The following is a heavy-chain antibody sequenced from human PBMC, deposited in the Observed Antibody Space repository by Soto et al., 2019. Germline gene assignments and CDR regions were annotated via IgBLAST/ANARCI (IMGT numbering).Heavy chain of an antibody. CDR1: GYIFTSYD. CDR3: ALWYDDILTGYYNFDY. D-gene: IGHD3-9*01. CDR2: MNPNSGNT. J-gene: IGHJ4*02. Sequence: ASVKVSCKASGYIFTSYDINWVRQATGQGLEWMGWMNPNSGNTGYAQKFQGRVTMTRNTSISTAYMELSSLRSEDTAVYYCALWYDDILTGYYNFDYWGQGTLVPVAS. V-gene: IGHV1-8*01.